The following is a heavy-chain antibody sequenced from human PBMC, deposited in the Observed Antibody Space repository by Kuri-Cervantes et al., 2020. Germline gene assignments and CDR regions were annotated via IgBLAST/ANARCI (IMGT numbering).Heavy chain of an antibody. CDR1: GFSFSSYA. CDR3: AKDGEMATIMDPGGFDY. D-gene: IGHD5-24*01. V-gene: IGHV3-23*01. J-gene: IGHJ4*02. Sequence: GESLKISCAASGFSFSSYAMSWVRQAPGKGLEWVSSISSSSSYIYYADSVKGRFTISRDNSKNTLYLQMNSLRAEDTDVYYCAKDGEMATIMDPGGFDYWGQGTLVTVSS. CDR2: ISSSSSYI.